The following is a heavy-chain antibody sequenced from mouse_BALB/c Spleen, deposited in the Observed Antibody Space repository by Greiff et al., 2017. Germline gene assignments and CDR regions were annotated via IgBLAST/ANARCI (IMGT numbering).Heavy chain of an antibody. CDR2: ISSGGSYT. CDR1: GFTFSSYA. Sequence: EVKLMESGGGLVKPGGSLKLSCAASGFTFSSYAMSWVRQSPEKRLEWVAEISSGGSYTYYPDTVTGRFTISRDNAKNTLYLEMSSLRSEDTAMYYCARGYYGSSLSYWYFDVWGAGTTVTVSS. J-gene: IGHJ1*01. D-gene: IGHD1-1*01. V-gene: IGHV5-9-4*01. CDR3: ARGYYGSSLSYWYFDV.